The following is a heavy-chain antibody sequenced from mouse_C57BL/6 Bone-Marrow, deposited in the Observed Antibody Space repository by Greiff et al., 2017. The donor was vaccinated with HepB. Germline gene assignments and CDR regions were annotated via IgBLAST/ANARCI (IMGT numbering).Heavy chain of an antibody. CDR2: ISSGGSYT. J-gene: IGHJ2*01. CDR1: GFTFSSYG. Sequence: EVQGVESGGDLVKPGGSLKLSCAASGFTFSSYGMSWVRQTPDKRLEWVATISSGGSYTYYPDSVKGRFTISRDNAKNTLYLQMSSLKSEDTAMYYCARHAHYYGSSPYYFDYWGQGTTLTVSS. V-gene: IGHV5-6*01. CDR3: ARHAHYYGSSPYYFDY. D-gene: IGHD1-1*01.